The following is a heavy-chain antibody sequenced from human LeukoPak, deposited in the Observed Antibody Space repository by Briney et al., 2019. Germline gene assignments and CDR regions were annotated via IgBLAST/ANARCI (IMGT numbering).Heavy chain of an antibody. CDR3: ARVLLREYFDY. CDR2: IYSGGST. D-gene: IGHD2-21*02. CDR1: GFTVSSNY. Sequence: GGSLRLSCAASGFTVSSNYMSWVSQAPGKGLEWVSVIYSGGSTYYADSVKGRFTISRDNSKNTLYLQMNSLRAEDAAIYYCARVLLREYFDYWGQGTLVTVSS. J-gene: IGHJ4*02. V-gene: IGHV3-53*01.